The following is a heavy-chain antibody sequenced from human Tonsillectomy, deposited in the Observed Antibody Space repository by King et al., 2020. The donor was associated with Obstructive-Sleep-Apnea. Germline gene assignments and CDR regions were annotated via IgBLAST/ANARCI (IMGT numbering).Heavy chain of an antibody. J-gene: IGHJ4*02. CDR3: ASQTYYYRRGYTDY. CDR1: GGSISSSKW. Sequence: VQLQESGPGLVKPSGTLSLTCAVSGGSISSSKWWSWVRQPPGKGLEWIGEIHHSGSTNYNPSLKSRVTISVDKSKNQFSLKLSSVTAAETGVYYCASQTYYYRRGYTDYWGQGTLVTVSS. CDR2: IHHSGST. D-gene: IGHD3-22*01. V-gene: IGHV4-4*02.